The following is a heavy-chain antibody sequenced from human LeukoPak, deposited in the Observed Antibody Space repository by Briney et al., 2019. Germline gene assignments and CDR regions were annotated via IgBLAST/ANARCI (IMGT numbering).Heavy chain of an antibody. D-gene: IGHD1-14*01. J-gene: IGHJ4*02. CDR2: ISATGYTT. CDR3: ARGGGHHHFDY. V-gene: IGHV3-23*01. CDR1: GFIVSTYA. Sequence: GGSLRLSCAASGFIVSTYAMSWVRQAPGKGLEWVSAISATGYTTYYADSVKGRFTISTDNSKSTVYLQMNSLRAEDTAVYYCARGGGHHHFDYWGQGTLVTVSS.